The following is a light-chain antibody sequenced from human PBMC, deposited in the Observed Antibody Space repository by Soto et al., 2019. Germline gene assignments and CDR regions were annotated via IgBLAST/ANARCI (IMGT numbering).Light chain of an antibody. J-gene: IGLJ1*01. CDR1: SSDVGRYNY. CDR3: SSYTSTFTYV. CDR2: EVS. Sequence: QSVLTQPASVSGSPGQSITISCPGTSSDVGRYNYVSWYQQHPGTAPKLMIYEVSNRPSGVSNRFSGSKSGDTASLTISGLQAEDEADYYCSSYTSTFTYVFGAGTKLTVL. V-gene: IGLV2-14*01.